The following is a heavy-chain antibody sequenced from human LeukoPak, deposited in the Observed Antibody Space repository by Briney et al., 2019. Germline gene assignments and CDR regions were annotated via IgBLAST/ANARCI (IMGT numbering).Heavy chain of an antibody. CDR1: GFTFSSYA. V-gene: IGHV3-23*01. CDR2: ISGSGGST. Sequence: GGSLRLSCAASGFTFSSYAMSWVRQAPGKGLEWVSAISGSGGSTHYADSVKGRFTISRDNSKNTLYLQMNSLRAEDTAVYYCAKDKVGRGYGSGSPYFDYWGQGTLVTVSS. CDR3: AKDKVGRGYGSGSPYFDY. J-gene: IGHJ4*02. D-gene: IGHD3-10*01.